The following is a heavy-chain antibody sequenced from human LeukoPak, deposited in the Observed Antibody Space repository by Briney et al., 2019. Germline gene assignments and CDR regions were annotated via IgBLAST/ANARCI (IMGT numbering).Heavy chain of an antibody. D-gene: IGHD3-3*01. CDR1: GYTFTGYY. Sequence: ASVKVSCKASGYTFTGYYIHWVRQAPGQGLEYLGYINPNSGATDYAQNFQGRVTMTRDTSISTAYMELRSLRYDDTALYYCARDPYYTNAFDIWGQGTMVTVSS. V-gene: IGHV1-2*02. J-gene: IGHJ3*02. CDR2: INPNSGAT. CDR3: ARDPYYTNAFDI.